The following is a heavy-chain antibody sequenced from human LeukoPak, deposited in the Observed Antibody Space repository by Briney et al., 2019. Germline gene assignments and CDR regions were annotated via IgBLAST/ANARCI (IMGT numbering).Heavy chain of an antibody. J-gene: IGHJ4*02. Sequence: GGSLRLSCAASGFTFSSYAMNWVRQAPGKGLEWVSAISGSGGSTYYADSVKGRFAISRDNSKNTLYLQMNSLRAEDTAVYYCAKDSQLAVVRGVIMGYWGQGTLVTVSS. CDR3: AKDSQLAVVRGVIMGY. CDR2: ISGSGGST. D-gene: IGHD3-10*01. CDR1: GFTFSSYA. V-gene: IGHV3-23*01.